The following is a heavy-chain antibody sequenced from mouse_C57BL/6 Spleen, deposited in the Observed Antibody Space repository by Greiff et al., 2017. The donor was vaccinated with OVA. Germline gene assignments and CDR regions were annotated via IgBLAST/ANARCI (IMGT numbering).Heavy chain of an antibody. J-gene: IGHJ2*01. CDR1: GYTFTDYY. V-gene: IGHV1-26*01. CDR2: INPNNGGT. D-gene: IGHD3-2*02. CDR3: AREDSSGYAY. Sequence: EVKLQQSGPELVKPGASVKISCKASGYTFTDYYMNWVKQSHGKSLEWIGDINPNNGGTSYNQKFKGKATLTVDKSSSTAYMELRSLTSEDSAVYYCAREDSSGYAYWGQGTTLTVSS.